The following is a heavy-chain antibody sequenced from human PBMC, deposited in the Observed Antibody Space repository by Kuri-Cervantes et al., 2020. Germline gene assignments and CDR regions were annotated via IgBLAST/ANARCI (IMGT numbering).Heavy chain of an antibody. CDR2: IYTSGST. D-gene: IGHD3-10*01. CDR3: ARWGYGSGSHRGYDP. CDR1: GGSISSGSYY. Sequence: SETLSLTCTVSGGSISSGSYYWSWIRQPAGKGLEWIGRIYTSGSTNYNPSLKSRVTISVDTSKNQFSLKLSSVTAADTAVYYCARWGYGSGSHRGYDPWGHGILVTVSS. V-gene: IGHV4-61*02. J-gene: IGHJ5*02.